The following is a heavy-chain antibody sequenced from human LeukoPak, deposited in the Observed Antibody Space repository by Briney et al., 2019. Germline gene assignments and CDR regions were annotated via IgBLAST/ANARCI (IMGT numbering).Heavy chain of an antibody. CDR1: GFTVSSNC. V-gene: IGHV3-53*01. CDR3: ARGGDSSGSIRSAFDI. Sequence: GGSLRLSCAASGFTVSSNCMSWVRQAPGKGLEWVSLIYSGGSTYYAGSVKGRFTISRDNSKNTLYLQMNSLRAEDTAVYYCARGGDSSGSIRSAFDIWGQGTMVTVSS. CDR2: IYSGGST. D-gene: IGHD3-22*01. J-gene: IGHJ3*02.